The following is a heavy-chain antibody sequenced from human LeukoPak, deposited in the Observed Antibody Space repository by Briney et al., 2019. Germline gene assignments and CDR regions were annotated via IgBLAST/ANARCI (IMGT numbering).Heavy chain of an antibody. D-gene: IGHD2-2*01. CDR3: ARVLGAPVPAAAIDY. CDR1: GLTFSSYE. V-gene: IGHV3-48*03. Sequence: GGSLRLSCAASGLTFSSYEMNWVRQAPGKGLEWVSYSSSSGRTTYYADSVKGRFTISRDNAKNSLYLQMNSLRAEDTAVYYCARVLGAPVPAAAIDYWGQGTLVTVSS. J-gene: IGHJ4*02. CDR2: SSSSGRTT.